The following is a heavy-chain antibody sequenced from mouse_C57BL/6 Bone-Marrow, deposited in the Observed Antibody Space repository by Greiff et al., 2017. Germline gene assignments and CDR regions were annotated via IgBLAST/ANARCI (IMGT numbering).Heavy chain of an antibody. CDR3: KGCAIDY. J-gene: IGHJ4*01. CDR1: GFNINDDY. CDR2: IAPENGDT. V-gene: IGHV14-4*01. Sequence: EVQLQQSGAELVRPGASVKLSCTASGFNINDDYMPWVKQRPEKGLAWIGWIAPENGDTDYASQFPGKATITADKSSNTAYLQLNSLTSEDTAVYYCKGCAIDYWGQGTSVTVSS.